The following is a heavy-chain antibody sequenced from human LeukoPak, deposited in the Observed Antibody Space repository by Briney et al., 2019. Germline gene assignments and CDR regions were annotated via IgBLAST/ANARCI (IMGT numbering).Heavy chain of an antibody. CDR1: GYSFTSYW. CDR2: IYPGDSDT. V-gene: IGHV5-51*01. Sequence: TAGESLKISCKGSGYSFTSYWISWVRQMPGKGLEWMGIIYPGDSDTRYSPSFQGQVTISADKTISTAYLQWSSLKASDTATYYCARQGGSGSYYKYLIDYWGQGTLVTVSS. D-gene: IGHD3-10*01. CDR3: ARQGGSGSYYKYLIDY. J-gene: IGHJ4*02.